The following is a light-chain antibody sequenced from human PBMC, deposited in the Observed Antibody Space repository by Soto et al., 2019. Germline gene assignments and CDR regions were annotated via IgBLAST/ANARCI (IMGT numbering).Light chain of an antibody. CDR2: LNSDGSH. CDR3: QTWGTGIQV. Sequence: QPVLTQSPSASASLGASVKLTCTLSSGHTSYGIAWHQQQPEKGPRYLMNLNSDGSHTKGDGIPDRFSGSSSGAERYLTISNLQSEDEADYYCQTWGTGIQVFGGGTKLTVL. V-gene: IGLV4-69*01. J-gene: IGLJ3*02. CDR1: SGHTSYG.